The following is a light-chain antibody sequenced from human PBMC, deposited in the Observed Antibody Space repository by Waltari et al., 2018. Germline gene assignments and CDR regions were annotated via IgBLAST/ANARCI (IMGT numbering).Light chain of an antibody. Sequence: QSALTQPASVSGSPGQSITISCTVTDSVIVPYNYVSWYQQHPGRAPQLIIYGVSDRPSGVSNRFSGSKSGHTASLTISGLQAEDEADYYCSSFTRSRTWLFGGGTKVTVL. CDR2: GVS. V-gene: IGLV2-14*03. CDR3: SSFTRSRTWL. CDR1: DSVIVPYNY. J-gene: IGLJ3*02.